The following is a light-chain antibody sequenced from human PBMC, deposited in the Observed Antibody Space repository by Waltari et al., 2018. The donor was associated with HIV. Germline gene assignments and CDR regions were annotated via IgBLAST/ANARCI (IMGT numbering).Light chain of an antibody. V-gene: IGKV4-1*01. J-gene: IGKJ1*01. CDR1: QSVLDSSNNKNY. CDR3: QQYYSTPQT. Sequence: DIVMTHPPDSLAVSLGARATITCKFSQSVLDSSNNKNYLAWYQQKPGQTPKLLIYWASTRESGVPDRFSGSGSGTDFTLTSSSLQAEDVAVYYCQQYYSTPQTFGQGTKVEIK. CDR2: WAS.